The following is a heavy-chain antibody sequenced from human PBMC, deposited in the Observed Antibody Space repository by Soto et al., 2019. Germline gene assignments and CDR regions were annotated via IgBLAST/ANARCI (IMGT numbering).Heavy chain of an antibody. CDR3: ARVQVLPNPAADF. CDR2: ISARNGGT. V-gene: IGHV1-18*04. D-gene: IGHD3-10*01. J-gene: IGHJ4*02. Sequence: ASVKVSCKASGYTFTTNGIIWVRQAPGQHLEWLGWISARNGGTKYAQGFQGRVTLTTDTSTTTAYMELMNLRSDDTAVYFCARVQVLPNPAADFWGQGTLVTVSS. CDR1: GYTFTTNG.